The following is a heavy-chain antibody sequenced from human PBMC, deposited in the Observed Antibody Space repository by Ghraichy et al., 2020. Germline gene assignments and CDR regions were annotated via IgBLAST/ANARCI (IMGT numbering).Heavy chain of an antibody. Sequence: GESLNISCAASGFNFSNYWMSWVRQAPGKGLEWVANINQDGSQIYYLDSVKGRFTVSRDNAKNSLFMQMNSLRAEDTAVFYCVRLWDYWSQGTLVTVSS. CDR3: VRLWDY. CDR2: INQDGSQI. D-gene: IGHD3-16*01. CDR1: GFNFSNYW. V-gene: IGHV3-7*03. J-gene: IGHJ4*02.